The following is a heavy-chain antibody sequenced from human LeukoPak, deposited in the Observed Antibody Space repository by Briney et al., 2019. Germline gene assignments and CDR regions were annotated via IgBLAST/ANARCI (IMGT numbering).Heavy chain of an antibody. Sequence: GRSLRLSCAASGFTFSSYAMHWVRQAPGKGLEWVAVISYDGSNKYYADSVKGRFTISRDNSRNTLYLQMNSLRAEDTAVYYCARQYCSSTSCSYMDVWGKGTTVTVSS. CDR2: ISYDGSNK. CDR3: ARQYCSSTSCSYMDV. CDR1: GFTFSSYA. V-gene: IGHV3-30*04. J-gene: IGHJ6*03. D-gene: IGHD2-2*01.